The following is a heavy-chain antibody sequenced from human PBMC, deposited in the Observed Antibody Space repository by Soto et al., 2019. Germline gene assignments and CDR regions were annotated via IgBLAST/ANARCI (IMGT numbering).Heavy chain of an antibody. V-gene: IGHV3-21*01. J-gene: IGHJ6*01. Sequence: GGSLRLSCAASGFPFSSYSTNWVRQAPGKGLEWCSSISSSSSYISDEESAKARYTMLRHNAKNPLYLHTNRPRADDSIGHYRARESSIDVWGQGTTVTVSS. CDR2: ISSSSSYI. CDR3: ARESSIDV. CDR1: GFPFSSYS.